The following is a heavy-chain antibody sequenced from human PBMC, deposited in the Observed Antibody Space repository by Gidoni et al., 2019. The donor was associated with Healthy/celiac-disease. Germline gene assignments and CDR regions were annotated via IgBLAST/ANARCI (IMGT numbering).Heavy chain of an antibody. CDR3: ARVRIGFRSLNYYDSSGDDDYYGMDV. CDR2: INPNSGGT. J-gene: IGHJ6*02. V-gene: IGHV1-2*02. D-gene: IGHD3-22*01. Sequence: QVQLVQSGAEVKKPGASVKVSCKASGYTFTGYYMHWVRQAPGQGLEWMGWINPNSGGTNYAQKFQGRVTMTRDTSISTAYMELSRLRSDDTAVYYCARVRIGFRSLNYYDSSGDDDYYGMDVWGQGTTVTVSS. CDR1: GYTFTGYY.